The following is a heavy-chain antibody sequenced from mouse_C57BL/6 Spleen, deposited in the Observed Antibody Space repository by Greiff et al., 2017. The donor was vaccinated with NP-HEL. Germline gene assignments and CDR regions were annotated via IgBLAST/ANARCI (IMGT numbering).Heavy chain of an antibody. J-gene: IGHJ4*01. CDR3: ARRRYYAMDY. V-gene: IGHV5-12*01. CDR2: ISNGGGST. CDR1: GFTFSDYY. Sequence: VQLKESGGGLVQPGGSLKLSCAASGFTFSDYYMYWVRQTPEKRLEWVAYISNGGGSTYYPDTVKGRFTISRDNAKNTLYLQMSRLKSEDTAMYYCARRRYYAMDYWGQGTSVTVSS.